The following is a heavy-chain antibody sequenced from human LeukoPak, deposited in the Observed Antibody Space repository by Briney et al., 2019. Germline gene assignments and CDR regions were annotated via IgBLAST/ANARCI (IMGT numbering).Heavy chain of an antibody. Sequence: HSGGSLRLSCAASGFTFSSHWMTWIRQAPGKGLGWVASIKKDVDEKYYVDSVKGRFTISRDNAKNSLYLHMNSLRVEDAAVYYCARGPPYGSRSDYFDYWGQGTLVTASS. J-gene: IGHJ4*02. D-gene: IGHD3-10*01. V-gene: IGHV3-7*01. CDR3: ARGPPYGSRSDYFDY. CDR2: IKKDVDEK. CDR1: GFTFSSHW.